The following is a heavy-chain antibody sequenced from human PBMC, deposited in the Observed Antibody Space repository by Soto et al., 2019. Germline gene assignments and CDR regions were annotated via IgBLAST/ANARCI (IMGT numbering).Heavy chain of an antibody. J-gene: IGHJ3*02. CDR1: GGSVSSSNYY. Sequence: SATLSVTCTVSGGSVSSSNYYWVWIRQPPGKGLEWIGSISYSGTTFFNASLKSRVTISVDTSKNQFSLKLNSVTAADRAVYYCARSGYSYGFDAFHIWGQGTVVTVSS. D-gene: IGHD5-18*01. V-gene: IGHV4-39*01. CDR2: ISYSGTT. CDR3: ARSGYSYGFDAFHI.